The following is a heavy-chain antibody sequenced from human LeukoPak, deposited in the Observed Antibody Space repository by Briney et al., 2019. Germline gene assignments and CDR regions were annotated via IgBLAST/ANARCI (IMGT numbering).Heavy chain of an antibody. V-gene: IGHV4-39*07. Sequence: KPSETLSLTCTVSGGSISSSSYYWGWIRQPPGKGLEWIGSIYYSGSTYYNPSLKSRVTVSVDTSKNQFSLKLSSVTAADTAVYYCARVGKREQQLAFDYWGQGTLVTVSS. D-gene: IGHD6-13*01. CDR2: IYYSGST. CDR3: ARVGKREQQLAFDY. CDR1: GGSISSSSYY. J-gene: IGHJ4*02.